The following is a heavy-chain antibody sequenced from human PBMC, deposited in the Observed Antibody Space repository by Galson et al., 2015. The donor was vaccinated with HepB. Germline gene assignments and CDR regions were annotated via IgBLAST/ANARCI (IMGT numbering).Heavy chain of an antibody. CDR3: ASESWGSFEF. CDR2: ISGNSDYI. V-gene: IGHV3-21*01. D-gene: IGHD7-27*01. CDR1: DFTFTTYT. J-gene: IGHJ4*02. Sequence: SLRLSCAASDFTFTTYTMNWVRQAPGKGLEWVSSISGNSDYIYYADSVKGRFTTSRDNAKNSLYLQMNSLRAEDTAVYYCASESWGSFEFWGQGTLVTVSS.